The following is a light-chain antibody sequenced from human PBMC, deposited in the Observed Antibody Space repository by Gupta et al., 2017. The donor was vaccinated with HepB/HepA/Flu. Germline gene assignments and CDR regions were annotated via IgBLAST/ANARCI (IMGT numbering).Light chain of an antibody. Sequence: VVMTQSPLSLPVALGQPASISCRSSQSLVYRDGNTYLNWFQQRPGQSPRRLISKGSNRDSGVPDRFRGSWSGTNFPLKISRVEAEDVGVYYCMQGTHWPPYTFGQGTKLEIK. CDR3: MQGTHWPPYT. J-gene: IGKJ2*01. CDR1: QSLVYRDGNTY. V-gene: IGKV2-30*01. CDR2: KGS.